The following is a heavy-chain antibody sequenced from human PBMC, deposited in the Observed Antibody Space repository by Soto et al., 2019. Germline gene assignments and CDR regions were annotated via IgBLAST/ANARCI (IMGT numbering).Heavy chain of an antibody. D-gene: IGHD3-16*01. CDR2: ISYDGSNK. V-gene: IGHV3-30-3*01. Sequence: QVQRVESGGGVVQPGRSLRLSCAASGFTFSSYAMHWVRQAPGKGLEWVAVISYDGSNKYYADSVKGRFTISRDNSKNTLHLPKNRMRAYDPLVSYCARHLPDYCAYMHYFDYWGQGTLVTVSP. J-gene: IGHJ4*02. CDR3: ARHLPDYCAYMHYFDY. CDR1: GFTFSSYA.